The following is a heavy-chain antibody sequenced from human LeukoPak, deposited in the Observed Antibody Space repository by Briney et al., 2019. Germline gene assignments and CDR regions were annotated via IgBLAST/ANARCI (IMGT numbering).Heavy chain of an antibody. D-gene: IGHD5-12*01. CDR2: IYPGDSDT. Sequence: ESLKISCKGSGYSFTSYWIGWVRQMPGKGLEWMGIIYPGDSDTRYSPSFQGQVTISADKSISTAYLQWSSLKASDTAMYYCARLSPVWWLRGGFDYWGQGTLVTVSS. CDR3: ARLSPVWWLRGGFDY. V-gene: IGHV5-51*01. CDR1: GYSFTSYW. J-gene: IGHJ4*02.